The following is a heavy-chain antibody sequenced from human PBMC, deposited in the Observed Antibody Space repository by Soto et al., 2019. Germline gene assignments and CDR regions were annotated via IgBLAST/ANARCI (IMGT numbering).Heavy chain of an antibody. J-gene: IGHJ4*02. Sequence: ASVKVSCKVSGYTLTELSMHWVRQAPGKGLEWMGGFDPEDGETIYAQKFQGRVTMTEETSTDTAYMELSRLRSEDTAVYYCATVPYITDSSGYYHYYFDYWGQGTLVTVSS. D-gene: IGHD3-22*01. CDR2: FDPEDGET. V-gene: IGHV1-24*01. CDR3: ATVPYITDSSGYYHYYFDY. CDR1: GYTLTELS.